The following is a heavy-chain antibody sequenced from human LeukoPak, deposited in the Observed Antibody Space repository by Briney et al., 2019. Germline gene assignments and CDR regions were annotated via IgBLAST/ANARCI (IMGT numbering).Heavy chain of an antibody. Sequence: GGSLTLSCAASGFTFSSYSMNWVRQAPGKGLEWVSSISSGSGYTYYADSVKGRLTISRDNAKNSLYLQMNSLRAEDTAVYYCARDRSHYFSSTWVHFDYWGQGTLVTVSS. CDR2: ISSGSGYT. D-gene: IGHD6-13*01. J-gene: IGHJ4*02. CDR3: ARDRSHYFSSTWVHFDY. CDR1: GFTFSSYS. V-gene: IGHV3-21*01.